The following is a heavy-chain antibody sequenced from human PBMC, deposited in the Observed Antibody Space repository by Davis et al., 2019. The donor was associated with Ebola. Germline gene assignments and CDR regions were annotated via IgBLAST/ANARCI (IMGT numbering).Heavy chain of an antibody. V-gene: IGHV4-34*01. CDR3: ARDSRNYYMDV. CDR1: GGSFNGFY. Sequence: SETLSLTCAVYGGSFNGFYWSWIRQPPGKGLEWIGEINQSGSTNYNLSLKSRVTISVDRSKNQFSLNLRSVTAADTAVYYCARDSRNYYMDVWGKGTTVTVSS. D-gene: IGHD2-21*01. J-gene: IGHJ6*03. CDR2: INQSGST.